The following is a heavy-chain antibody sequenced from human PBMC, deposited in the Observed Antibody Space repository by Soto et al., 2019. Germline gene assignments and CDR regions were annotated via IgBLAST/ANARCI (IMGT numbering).Heavy chain of an antibody. CDR3: AEGVGYYYGMDV. CDR2: MNPNTGNT. V-gene: IGHV1-8*01. D-gene: IGHD2-8*01. Sequence: GASVKVSCKASGYTFTHYDINWVRQATGQGLEWMGWMNPNTGNTGFAQKFQDRVTMTRNTSTSTAYMELSSLRSEDTAVYYCAEGVGYYYGMDVWGQGTTVTVSS. CDR1: GYTFTHYD. J-gene: IGHJ6*02.